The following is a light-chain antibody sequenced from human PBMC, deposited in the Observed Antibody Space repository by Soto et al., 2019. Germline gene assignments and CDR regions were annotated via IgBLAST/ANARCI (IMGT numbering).Light chain of an antibody. CDR1: QSVSSSY. CDR2: GSS. Sequence: EIVLSQSPGTLSLSPGERATLSCRASQSVSSSYLAWYQQKPGQAPRLLIYGSSSRATDIPDRFSGSESGTDFTLTISRLEPEDFAVYYCQQYGSSPGTFGQGTKVEIK. V-gene: IGKV3-20*01. CDR3: QQYGSSPGT. J-gene: IGKJ1*01.